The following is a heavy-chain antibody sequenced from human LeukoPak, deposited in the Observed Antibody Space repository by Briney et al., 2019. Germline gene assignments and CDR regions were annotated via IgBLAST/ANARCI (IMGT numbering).Heavy chain of an antibody. Sequence: GGSLRLSCAASGFTFSSYAMSRIRQAPGKELEWVSAISGSGGSTYYADSVKGRFTISRDNSKNTLYLQMNSLRAEDTAVYYCAKEKVGYLGYWGQGTLVTVSS. CDR3: AKEKVGYLGY. CDR2: ISGSGGST. J-gene: IGHJ4*02. D-gene: IGHD2-15*01. V-gene: IGHV3-23*01. CDR1: GFTFSSYA.